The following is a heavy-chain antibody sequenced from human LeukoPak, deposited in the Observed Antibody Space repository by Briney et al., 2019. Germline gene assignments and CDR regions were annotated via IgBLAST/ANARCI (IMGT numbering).Heavy chain of an antibody. Sequence: GGSLRLSCAASGFTFSSYGMHWVRQAPGKGLEWVAVISYDGSNKYYADSVKGRFTISRDNSKNTLYLQMNSLRAEDTAVYYCARDLRKVEATKDYWGQGTLVTVSS. D-gene: IGHD1-1*01. V-gene: IGHV3-30*03. CDR2: ISYDGSNK. J-gene: IGHJ4*02. CDR1: GFTFSSYG. CDR3: ARDLRKVEATKDY.